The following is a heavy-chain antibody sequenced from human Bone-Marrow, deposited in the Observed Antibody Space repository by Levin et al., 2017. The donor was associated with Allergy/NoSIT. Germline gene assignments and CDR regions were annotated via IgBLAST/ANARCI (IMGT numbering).Heavy chain of an antibody. Sequence: GESLKISCAASGFTFSDFYMSWIRQAPGKGLEWVSYINNAGSTIHYAASVRGRFTISRDNAKNSLFLQLNSLRAEDTAVYYCVRDGGIIDYWGQGTLVTVSS. CDR3: VRDGGIIDY. J-gene: IGHJ4*02. CDR2: INNAGSTI. CDR1: GFTFSDFY. D-gene: IGHD3-16*02. V-gene: IGHV3-11*01.